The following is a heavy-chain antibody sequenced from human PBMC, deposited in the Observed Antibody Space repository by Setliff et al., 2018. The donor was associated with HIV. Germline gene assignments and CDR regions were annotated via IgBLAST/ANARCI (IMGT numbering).Heavy chain of an antibody. CDR2: IYYRGST. CDR1: GGSISSSSYY. CDR3: ARGRDRSRWYARDHYYIDV. J-gene: IGHJ6*03. V-gene: IGHV4-39*01. D-gene: IGHD6-13*01. Sequence: SETLSLTCTVSGGSISSSSYYWGWIRQPPGKGLQWIGSIYYRGSTYYNPSRKSRVTISVDTSKNQFSLKLRSVTAADTALYYCARGRDRSRWYARDHYYIDVCGKVTTVTVSS.